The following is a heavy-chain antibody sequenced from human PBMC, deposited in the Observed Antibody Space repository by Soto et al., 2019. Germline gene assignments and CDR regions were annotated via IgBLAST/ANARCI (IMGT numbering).Heavy chain of an antibody. J-gene: IGHJ4*02. Sequence: QVQLVQSGAEVKRPGASVQVSCKASGYTFSSYAIHWVRQAPGQRPEWMGWINGGNGNTKYVQQFQGRVTFTRDTSSTTAYMGLSSLRPEDTAVYYCAAVDIGDYWGQGTQVTVSS. V-gene: IGHV1-3*01. CDR3: AAVDIGDY. CDR2: INGGNGNT. D-gene: IGHD5-12*01. CDR1: GYTFSSYA.